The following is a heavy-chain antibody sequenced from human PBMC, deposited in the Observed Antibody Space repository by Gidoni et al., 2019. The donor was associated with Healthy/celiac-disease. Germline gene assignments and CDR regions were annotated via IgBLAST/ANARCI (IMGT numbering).Heavy chain of an antibody. CDR3: ASWGEWLGIDY. Sequence: EVQLVEPGGGLVQPGGSLRLSCSASGFTFSSYEMNWVRQAPGKGLEWVSYISSSGSTIYYADAVKGRFTISRDNAKNSLYLQMNSLRAEDTAVYYCASWGEWLGIDYWGQGTLVTVSS. CDR2: ISSSGSTI. D-gene: IGHD3-10*01. CDR1: GFTFSSYE. J-gene: IGHJ4*02. V-gene: IGHV3-48*03.